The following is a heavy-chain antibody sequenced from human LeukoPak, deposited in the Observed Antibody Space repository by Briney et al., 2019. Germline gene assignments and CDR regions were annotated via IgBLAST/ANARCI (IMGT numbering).Heavy chain of an antibody. CDR3: AKDRGPYCSSTSCYGPDY. CDR2: ISGSGGST. Sequence: GGSLRLSCAASGFTFSSYAMSWVRQAPGKGLEWVSAISGSGGSTYYADSVKGRFTISRDNSKNTLYLQMNSLRAEDTAVYYCAKDRGPYCSSTSCYGPDYWGQGTLVTVSS. D-gene: IGHD2-2*01. J-gene: IGHJ4*02. CDR1: GFTFSSYA. V-gene: IGHV3-23*01.